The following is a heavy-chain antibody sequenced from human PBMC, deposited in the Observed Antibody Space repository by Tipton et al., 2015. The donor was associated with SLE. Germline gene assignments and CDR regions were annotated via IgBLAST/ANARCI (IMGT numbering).Heavy chain of an antibody. D-gene: IGHD3-22*01. CDR2: IYTSGST. V-gene: IGHV4-61*09. Sequence: LRLSCTVSGGSISSGSYYWSWIRQPAGKGLEWIGYIYTSGSTNYNPSLKSRVTISVDTSKNQFSLKLSSVTAADTAVYYCARGIVVVIMDWFDPWGQGTLVTVSS. CDR1: GGSISSGSYY. CDR3: ARGIVVVIMDWFDP. J-gene: IGHJ5*02.